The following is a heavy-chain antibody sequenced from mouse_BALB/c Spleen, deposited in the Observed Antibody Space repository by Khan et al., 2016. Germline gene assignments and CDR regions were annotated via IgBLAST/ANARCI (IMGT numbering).Heavy chain of an antibody. Sequence: EVQLQESGPGLVKPSQSLSLTCPVTGYSITSDYAWNWIRQFPGNKLEWMGTLNYSGSPRYNPSLKSRISITRDTSKNQFFLQLNSVTTEDTATDDCARSPTATRDCEGWGAGTTVTVSS. D-gene: IGHD1-2*01. V-gene: IGHV3-2*02. CDR3: ARSPTATRDCEG. CDR2: LNYSGSP. CDR1: GYSITSDYA. J-gene: IGHJ1*01.